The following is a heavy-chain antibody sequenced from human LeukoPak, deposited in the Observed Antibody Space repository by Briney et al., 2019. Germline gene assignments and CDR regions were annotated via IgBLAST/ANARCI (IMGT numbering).Heavy chain of an antibody. Sequence: SETLSLTCTVSGGSISSGSYYWSWIRQPAGKGLEWIGRIYTSGSTNYNPSLKSRVTISVDTSKNQFSLKLSSVTAADTAVYYCAREGVGALWGQGTMVTVSS. J-gene: IGHJ3*01. V-gene: IGHV4-61*02. CDR1: GGSISSGSYY. CDR3: AREGVGAL. D-gene: IGHD1-26*01. CDR2: IYTSGST.